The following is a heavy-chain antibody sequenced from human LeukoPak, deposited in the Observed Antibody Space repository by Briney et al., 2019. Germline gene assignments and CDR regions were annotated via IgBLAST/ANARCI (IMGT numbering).Heavy chain of an antibody. V-gene: IGHV1-18*01. CDR3: AREGYGDNVGNWSDP. D-gene: IGHD4-17*01. CDR2: ISAYNGNT. CDR1: GYTFTSYG. J-gene: IGHJ5*02. Sequence: ASVKVSCKASGYTFTSYGISWVRQAPGQGLEWMGWISAYNGNTNYAQKLQGRVTMTTDTSTSTAYMELRSLRSDDTAVYYCAREGYGDNVGNWSDPWGQGTLVTVSS.